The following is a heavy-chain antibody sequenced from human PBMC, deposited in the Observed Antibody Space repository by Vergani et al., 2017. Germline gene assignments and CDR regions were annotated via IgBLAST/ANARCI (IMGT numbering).Heavy chain of an antibody. V-gene: IGHV4-59*01. CDR2: IYYSGST. CDR3: ACSISGYYGPGAFDI. J-gene: IGHJ3*02. D-gene: IGHD3-3*01. Sequence: QVQLQESGPGLVTPSETLSLTCTVSGGSISSYYWSWIRQPPGKGLEWIGYIYYSGSTNYNPSLKSRVTISVDTSKNQFSLKLSSVTAADTAVYYCACSISGYYGPGAFDIWGQGTMVTVSS. CDR1: GGSISSYY.